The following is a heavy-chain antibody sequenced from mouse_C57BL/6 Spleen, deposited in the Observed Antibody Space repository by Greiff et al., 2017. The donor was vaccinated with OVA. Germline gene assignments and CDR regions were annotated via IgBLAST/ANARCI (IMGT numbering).Heavy chain of an antibody. D-gene: IGHD6-1*01. J-gene: IGHJ2*01. CDR3: ARLAYSSATFGY. V-gene: IGHV1-69*01. CDR1: GYTFTSYW. CDR2: IDPSDSYT. Sequence: QVQLQQPGAELVMPGASVKLSCKASGYTFTSYWMHWVKQRPGQGLEWIGEIDPSDSYTNYNQKFKGKSTLTVAKSSSTAYMQLSSLTSEDSAVYYCARLAYSSATFGYWGQGTLVTVSA.